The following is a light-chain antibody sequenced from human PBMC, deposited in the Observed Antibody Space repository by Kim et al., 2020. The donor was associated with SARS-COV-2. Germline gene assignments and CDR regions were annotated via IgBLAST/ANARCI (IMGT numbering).Light chain of an antibody. V-gene: IGKV3-20*01. J-gene: IGKJ2*01. CDR1: QVVTSSY. CDR2: GAS. Sequence: EIVLTQSPGTLSLSPGERATLSCRASQVVTSSYLAWYQQKPGQAPRLLIFGASRRTTGIPDRFRGSGSGTDFTLTISRLEPEDSAVYFCHQYGGSPQTLGQGTKLEIK. CDR3: HQYGGSPQT.